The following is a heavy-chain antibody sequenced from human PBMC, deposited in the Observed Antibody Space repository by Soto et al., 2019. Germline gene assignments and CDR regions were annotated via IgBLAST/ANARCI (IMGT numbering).Heavy chain of an antibody. J-gene: IGHJ4*02. V-gene: IGHV3-23*01. D-gene: IGHD2-2*02. CDR2: ILKNGET. Sequence: EVQLLESGGGLLQSGGSLRLSCAASGFTFSSYSMNWVRQAPGKGLEWVSSILKNGETYYADSMKGRFTISRDNSKSTLFLHMNSLRVEDTAIYYCAKDRIPDGRWHFDYWGQGTLVTVSS. CDR1: GFTFSSYS. CDR3: AKDRIPDGRWHFDY.